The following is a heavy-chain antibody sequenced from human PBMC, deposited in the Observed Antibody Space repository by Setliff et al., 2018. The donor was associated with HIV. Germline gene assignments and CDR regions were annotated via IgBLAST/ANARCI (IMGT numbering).Heavy chain of an antibody. Sequence: SETLSLTCAVSGGSISIAGYYWSWIRQHPGKGLEWIGYIYYSGSTYYNPSLKSRLTISVDMSKNQFSLKLRSVTAADSAVYYCARGVIDYGDYWTFDYWGQG. D-gene: IGHD4-17*01. J-gene: IGHJ4*02. CDR1: GGSISIAGYY. V-gene: IGHV4-31*11. CDR3: ARGVIDYGDYWTFDY. CDR2: IYYSGST.